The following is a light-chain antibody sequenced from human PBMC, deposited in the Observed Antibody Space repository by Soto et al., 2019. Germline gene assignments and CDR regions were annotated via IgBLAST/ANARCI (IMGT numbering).Light chain of an antibody. CDR1: SSDVGGYNY. V-gene: IGLV2-14*01. CDR2: EVS. Sequence: QSVLTQPASVSGSPGQSITISCTGTSSDVGGYNYVSWYQQHPDKAPKLMIYEVSNRPSGVSNRFSGSKSGNTASLTISGLQAEDEADYYCSSYTSSTTPVVFGGGTKLTVL. J-gene: IGLJ2*01. CDR3: SSYTSSTTPVV.